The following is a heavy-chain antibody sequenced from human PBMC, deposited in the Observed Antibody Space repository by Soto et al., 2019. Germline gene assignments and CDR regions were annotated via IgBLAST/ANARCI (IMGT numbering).Heavy chain of an antibody. CDR2: TYYRSKWYN. J-gene: IGHJ3*02. Sequence: SQTLSLTCAISGDSVSSNSAAWNWIRQSPSRGLEWLGRTYYRSKWYNDYAVSVKSRMTIDPDTSKNHFSLQLNSLTPEHAALYYCARERYGDYGRGAFDIWGQGTMDTVSS. D-gene: IGHD4-17*01. CDR3: ARERYGDYGRGAFDI. CDR1: GDSVSSNSAA. V-gene: IGHV6-1*01.